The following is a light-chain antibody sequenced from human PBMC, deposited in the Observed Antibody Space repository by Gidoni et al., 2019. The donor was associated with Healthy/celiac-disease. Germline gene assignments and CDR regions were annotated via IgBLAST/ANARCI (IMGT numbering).Light chain of an antibody. CDR1: QRISSY. V-gene: IGKV1-39*01. Sequence: DINMTQSPSSLSASVGDRVTITCRASQRISSYLNWYQQKPGKAPNLLIYAASSLQSGVPSRFSGSGSGTDFTLTISSLQPEDFATYYCQQSYSTPPYTFXQXTKLEIK. CDR2: AAS. CDR3: QQSYSTPPYT. J-gene: IGKJ2*01.